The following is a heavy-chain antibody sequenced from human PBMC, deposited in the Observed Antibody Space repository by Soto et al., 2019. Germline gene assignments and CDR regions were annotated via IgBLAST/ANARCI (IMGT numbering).Heavy chain of an antibody. CDR1: GFTFSDYG. V-gene: IGHV3-30*18. J-gene: IGHJ4*02. Sequence: QVQLVESGGGVVQPGRSLRLSCAASGFTFSDYGMHWVRQAPGKGLEWVAIISYDGSNKYYADSVKGRFTISRDNSKNTLYLQMNSLRTEDTAVYYCAKSKVQLWLLIDYWGQGTLVTVSS. CDR3: AKSKVQLWLLIDY. D-gene: IGHD5-18*01. CDR2: ISYDGSNK.